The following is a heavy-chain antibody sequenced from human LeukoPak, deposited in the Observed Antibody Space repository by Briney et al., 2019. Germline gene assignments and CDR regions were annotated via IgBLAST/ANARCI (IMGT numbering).Heavy chain of an antibody. D-gene: IGHD1-26*01. CDR2: IYSGGST. CDR1: GFTVIYNS. J-gene: IGHJ5*02. Sequence: GGSLRLSCAASGFTVIYNSMSWVRQAPGKGLEWVSVIYSGGSTYYADSVKGRFTISRDNSKNTVYLQMNSLRVDDTAVYYCARVKVGITYWFDPWGQGTLVTVSS. CDR3: ARVKVGITYWFDP. V-gene: IGHV3-66*01.